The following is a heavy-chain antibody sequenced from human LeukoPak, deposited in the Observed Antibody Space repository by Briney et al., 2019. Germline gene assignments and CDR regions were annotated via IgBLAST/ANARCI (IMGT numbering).Heavy chain of an antibody. CDR2: IRGSGGST. D-gene: IGHD3-22*01. J-gene: IGHJ4*02. CDR1: GFTFSSYW. CDR3: AKQGSAYDSSDYRDY. V-gene: IGHV3-23*01. Sequence: PGGSLRLSCAASGFTFSSYWMSWVRQAPGKGLEWVSTIRGSGGSTYYANSVKGRFTISRDNSKSTLYLQMNSLRAEDTAVYYCAKQGSAYDSSDYRDYWGQGTLVTVSS.